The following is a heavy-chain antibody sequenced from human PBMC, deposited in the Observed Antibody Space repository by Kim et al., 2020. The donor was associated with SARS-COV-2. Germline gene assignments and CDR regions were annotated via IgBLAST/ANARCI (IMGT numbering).Heavy chain of an antibody. J-gene: IGHJ4*02. CDR3: AGDVGFRTRHYFDY. Sequence: TPSLKSRVTISVDTSKNQFTLKLSSVTAADTAVYYCAGDVGFRTRHYFDYWGQGTLVTVSS. V-gene: IGHV4-34*01. D-gene: IGHD1-26*01.